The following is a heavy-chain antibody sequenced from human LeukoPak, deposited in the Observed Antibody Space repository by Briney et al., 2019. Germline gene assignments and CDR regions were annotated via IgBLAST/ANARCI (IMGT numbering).Heavy chain of an antibody. CDR1: GGSISSVDYY. V-gene: IGHV4-30-4*02. CDR2: IYYSGST. D-gene: IGHD3-9*01. CDR3: ARLGIDYDILTGYIPDAFDI. Sequence: SDTLSLTCTVSGGSISSVDYYWRWIRQPPRKGLDWIGYIYYSGSTYYSPSLKSRVMISVDASKNQFSLKLSSVTAADTAVYYCARLGIDYDILTGYIPDAFDIWGQGTMVTVSS. J-gene: IGHJ3*02.